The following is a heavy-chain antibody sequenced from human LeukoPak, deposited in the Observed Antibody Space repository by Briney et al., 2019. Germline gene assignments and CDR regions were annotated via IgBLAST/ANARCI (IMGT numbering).Heavy chain of an antibody. V-gene: IGHV3-13*01. CDR1: GLSLNNHD. Sequence: GGSLRLSCAASGLSLNNHDMHWVRQVTGKGLEWVSGIGTGGDTYYSNSVKGRFTISREGATNSSYLQMNSLSAEDTAVYYCATERVTTPGFEAFGLWGQGTMVTVSS. D-gene: IGHD1/OR15-1a*01. J-gene: IGHJ3*01. CDR2: IGTGGDT. CDR3: ATERVTTPGFEAFGL.